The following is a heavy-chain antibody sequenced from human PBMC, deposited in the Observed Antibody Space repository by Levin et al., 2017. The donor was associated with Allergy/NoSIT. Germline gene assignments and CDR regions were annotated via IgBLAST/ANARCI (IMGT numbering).Heavy chain of an antibody. D-gene: IGHD3-10*01. V-gene: IGHV1-8*01. J-gene: IGHJ4*02. CDR1: GYTFTSYD. CDR3: ARVGSMVRGVIGGY. CDR2: MNPNSGNT. Sequence: ASVKVSCKASGYTFTSYDINWVRQATGQGLEWMGWMNPNSGNTGYAQKFQGRVTMTRNTSISTAYMELSSLRSEDTAVYYCARVGSMVRGVIGGYWGQGTLVTVSS.